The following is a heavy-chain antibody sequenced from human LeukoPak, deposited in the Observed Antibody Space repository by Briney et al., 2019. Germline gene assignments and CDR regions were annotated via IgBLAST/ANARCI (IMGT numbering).Heavy chain of an antibody. CDR2: IFTTENT. J-gene: IGHJ5*02. V-gene: IGHV4-4*07. D-gene: IGHD6-13*01. CDR3: ARGPSSSWYNWFDP. Sequence: PSETLSLTCTVSGDSISDYYWSWIRQPAGRGLEWIGRIFTTENTDYNPSLTSRVTMSIDTSKNQFSLQLNSVTPEDTAVYYCARGPSSSWYNWFDPWGQGTLVTVSS. CDR1: GDSISDYY.